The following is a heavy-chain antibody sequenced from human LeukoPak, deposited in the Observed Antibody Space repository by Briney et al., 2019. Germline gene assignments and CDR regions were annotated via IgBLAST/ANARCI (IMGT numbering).Heavy chain of an antibody. CDR1: GFTFTSDA. CDR2: TVSRGTT. CDR3: AKCSTSAYTTGWCNWIDP. D-gene: IGHD6-19*01. V-gene: IGHV3-23*01. Sequence: GGSLRLSCVASGFTFTSDAMNWVRQAPGKGLEWVSSTVSRGTTQYADSVKGRFTVSRDTSKNTLYLQMNSLRADDAAVYYCAKCSTSAYTTGWCNWIDPWGQGTLVTVSS. J-gene: IGHJ5*02.